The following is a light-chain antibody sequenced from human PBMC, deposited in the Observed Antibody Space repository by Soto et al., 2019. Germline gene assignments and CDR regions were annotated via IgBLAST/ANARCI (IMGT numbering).Light chain of an antibody. V-gene: IGLV2-8*01. J-gene: IGLJ2*01. CDR1: SSDVGGYNY. CDR3: SAFAGSSTL. CDR2: EVN. Sequence: QSALTQPPSASGSPGQSVTISCTGTSSDVGGYNYVSWYQQHPGEAPKLMIYEVNKRPSGVPDRFSGSKSGNMASLTVSGLQAEDEADYYCSAFAGSSTLFGGGTKLTVL.